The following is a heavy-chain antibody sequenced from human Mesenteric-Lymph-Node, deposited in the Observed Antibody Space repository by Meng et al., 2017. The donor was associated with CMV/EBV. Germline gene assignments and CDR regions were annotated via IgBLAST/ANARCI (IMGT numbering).Heavy chain of an antibody. Sequence: SETLSLTCSVSGGSINRGDYYWSWIRQPPGKGLEWIGYIYYSGATYYNPSLKSRGTISLDTSKNQFSLNLNSVTAADTAVYFCATSPRYGNIDDAFDMWGQGTLVTVSS. CDR3: ATSPRYGNIDDAFDM. D-gene: IGHD2/OR15-2a*01. CDR2: IYYSGAT. J-gene: IGHJ3*02. V-gene: IGHV4-30-4*08. CDR1: GGSINRGDYY.